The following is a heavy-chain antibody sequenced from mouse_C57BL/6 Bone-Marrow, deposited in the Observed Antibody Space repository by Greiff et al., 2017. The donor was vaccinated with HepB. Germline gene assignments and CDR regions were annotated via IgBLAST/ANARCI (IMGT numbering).Heavy chain of an antibody. V-gene: IGHV5-9-1*02. CDR1: GFTFSSYA. CDR2: ISRGGDYI. CDR3: TSDDYGSSSGYCDV. D-gene: IGHD1-1*01. J-gene: IGHJ1*03. Sequence: DVQLVESGAGLVKPGGSLKLSCAASGFTFSSYAMSWVRQTPEKRLEWVAYISRGGDYIYYADTVKGRFTISRDNARNTVYLQLSSLKSEDTAMYYCTSDDYGSSSGYCDVWDRGTAVTVTS.